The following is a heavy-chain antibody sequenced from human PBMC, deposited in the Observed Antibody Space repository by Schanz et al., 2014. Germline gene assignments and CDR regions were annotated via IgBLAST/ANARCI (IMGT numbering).Heavy chain of an antibody. CDR2: ISDDGSNK. CDR3: AKDHFGHYDSSGCSDCYYYGMDV. Sequence: QVQLVESGGGVVQPGRSLRLSCAASGFTFSNYGIHWVRQAPGKGLEWVAVISDDGSNKYYAASVKGRFTISRDNSKNTLFLQVNSLRAEDTAVYYCAKDHFGHYDSSGCSDCYYYGMDVWGQGTTVTVSS. D-gene: IGHD3-22*01. V-gene: IGHV3-30*18. J-gene: IGHJ6*02. CDR1: GFTFSNYG.